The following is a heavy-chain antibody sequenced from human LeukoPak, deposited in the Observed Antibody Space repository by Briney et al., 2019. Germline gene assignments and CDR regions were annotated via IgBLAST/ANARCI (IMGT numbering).Heavy chain of an antibody. D-gene: IGHD5-24*01. CDR3: ARHVRSGYNLLDY. V-gene: IGHV4-59*08. CDR2: IYFSGSS. Sequence: SERLSLTCTVSGGSISNYYWSWIRQPPGRGLEWIGYIYFSGSSNHNPSLRSRVTMSVDTSKNHFSLKLSSVTAADTAVYYCARHVRSGYNLLDYWGQGTLVTVSS. CDR1: GGSISNYY. J-gene: IGHJ4*02.